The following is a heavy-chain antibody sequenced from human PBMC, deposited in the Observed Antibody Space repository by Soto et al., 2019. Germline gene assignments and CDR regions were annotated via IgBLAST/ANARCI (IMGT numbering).Heavy chain of an antibody. D-gene: IGHD6-13*01. Sequence: GRSPRLSCAASGFTFGDYVMHWVRQGPGKGLEWVSGITWNSSTIGYAASVKGRFTISRDNAKNSLYLQMSSLTTEETAVYSCEQDSWARNSIDVWGQGTTVTVSS. CDR1: GFTFGDYV. CDR2: ITWNSSTI. J-gene: IGHJ6*02. V-gene: IGHV3-9*01. CDR3: EQDSWARNSIDV.